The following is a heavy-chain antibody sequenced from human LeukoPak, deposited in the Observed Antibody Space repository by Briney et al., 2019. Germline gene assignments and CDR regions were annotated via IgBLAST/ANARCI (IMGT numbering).Heavy chain of an antibody. Sequence: SETLSLTCAVYGGSFSGYYWDWIRQPPGRGLEWIGEINHGGSTNYNPSLKSRVTISVDTSKYQFSRRLTSVTAADTAVYYCARGRNYYDNSAYYSLIFDSWGQGTLVTVSS. D-gene: IGHD3-22*01. V-gene: IGHV4-34*01. CDR2: INHGGST. J-gene: IGHJ4*02. CDR1: GGSFSGYY. CDR3: ARGRNYYDNSAYYSLIFDS.